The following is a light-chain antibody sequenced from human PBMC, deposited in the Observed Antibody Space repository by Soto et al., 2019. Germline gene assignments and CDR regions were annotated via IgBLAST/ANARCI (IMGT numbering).Light chain of an antibody. CDR1: SSNIGNNY. J-gene: IGLJ1*01. Sequence: QSVLTQPPSVSAAPGQKVTISCSGSSSNIGNNYVSWYQQLPGTAPKLLIYDNNKRPSGIPDRFSGSKSGTSATLGITGLQTGDEADYYCGTWDSCLSAFYGFGTGTKLTVL. V-gene: IGLV1-51*01. CDR3: GTWDSCLSAFYG. CDR2: DNN.